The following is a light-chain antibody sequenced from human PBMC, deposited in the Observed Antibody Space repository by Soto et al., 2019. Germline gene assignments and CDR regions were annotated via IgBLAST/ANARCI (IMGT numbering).Light chain of an antibody. J-gene: IGLJ2*01. CDR2: DVS. CDR1: SSDVGGYNY. CDR3: SSYTSSSTVV. V-gene: IGLV2-14*01. Sequence: QSALTQPASVFGSPGQSFTISCTGTSSDVGGYNYVSWYQQHPGKAPKLMIYDVSNRPSGVSNRFSGSKSGNTASLTISGLQAEDEADYYCSSYTSSSTVVFGGGTKLTVL.